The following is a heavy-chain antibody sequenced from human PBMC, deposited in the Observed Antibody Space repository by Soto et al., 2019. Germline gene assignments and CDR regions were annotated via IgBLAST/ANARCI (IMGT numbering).Heavy chain of an antibody. J-gene: IGHJ2*01. Sequence: VYWKASGETMSTYGGSWVRQTPVQEHEWMGWITVSNGNTNYIDNLQGRVTMTTDTSKRTAYMALWRLKSDDTAVYYFASSCCGDPRGFLSVRARPSFD. CDR2: ITVSNGNT. D-gene: IGHD2-21*01. V-gene: IGHV1-18*04. CDR1: GETMSTYG. CDR3: ASSCCGDPRGFLSVRARPSFD.